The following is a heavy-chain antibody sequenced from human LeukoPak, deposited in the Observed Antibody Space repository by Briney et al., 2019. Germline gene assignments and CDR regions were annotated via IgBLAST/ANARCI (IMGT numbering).Heavy chain of an antibody. CDR2: IYPGDSDT. CDR1: GYSFTSYW. D-gene: IGHD3-3*01. J-gene: IGHJ4*02. V-gene: IGHV5-51*01. CDR3: ARPEADFWSGYSNY. Sequence: GESLKISCKGSGYSFTSYWIGWVRPMPGKGLEWMGIIYPGDSDTRYSPSFEGQVTISADKSISTAYLQWSSLKASDTAMYYCARPEADFWSGYSNYWGQGTLVTVSS.